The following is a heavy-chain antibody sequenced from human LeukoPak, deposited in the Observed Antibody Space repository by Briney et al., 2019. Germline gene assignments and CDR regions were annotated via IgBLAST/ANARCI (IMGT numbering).Heavy chain of an antibody. D-gene: IGHD5-12*01. J-gene: IGHJ4*02. CDR3: TTKVIRGNSGDDYDD. CDR1: GVTFSSYS. CDR2: ISSDGNDK. Sequence: GGSLRLSCAAYGVTFSSYSMHWLRQGPGQGLEGVALISSDGNDKLYRDYGKGRFTISRDDSKSTLYLQMNSLRAEDTAVYYCTTKVIRGNSGDDYDDWGQGTLVTVSS. V-gene: IGHV3-30*03.